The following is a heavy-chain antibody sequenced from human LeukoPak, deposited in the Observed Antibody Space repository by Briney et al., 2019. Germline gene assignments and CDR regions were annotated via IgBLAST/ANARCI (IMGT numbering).Heavy chain of an antibody. Sequence: ASVKVSCKASGYTFTSYDINWVRQATGQGLEWMGWMNPNSGNTGYAQKFQGRVTMTRNTSISTAYMELSRLRSEDTAVYYCARFLNIPKYYDFWSGYLSDYYGMDVWGQGTTVTVSS. D-gene: IGHD3-3*01. CDR2: MNPNSGNT. V-gene: IGHV1-8*01. J-gene: IGHJ6*02. CDR3: ARFLNIPKYYDFWSGYLSDYYGMDV. CDR1: GYTFTSYD.